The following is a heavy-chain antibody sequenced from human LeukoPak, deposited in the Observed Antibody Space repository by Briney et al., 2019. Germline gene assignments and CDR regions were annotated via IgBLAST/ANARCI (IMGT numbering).Heavy chain of an antibody. CDR1: GFTFSSYV. Sequence: PGGSLRLSCAASGFTFSSYVMSWVRQAPGKGQEWVSGISGSGGITYYADSVKGRFTISRDNSKNTLYLQMNSLRAEDTAVYYCAREGYYYDSSGYYDYWGQGTLVTVSS. J-gene: IGHJ4*02. V-gene: IGHV3-23*01. D-gene: IGHD3-22*01. CDR3: AREGYYYDSSGYYDY. CDR2: ISGSGGIT.